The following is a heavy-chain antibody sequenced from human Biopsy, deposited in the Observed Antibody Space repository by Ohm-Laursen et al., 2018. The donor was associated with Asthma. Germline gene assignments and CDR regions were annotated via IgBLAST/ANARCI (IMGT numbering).Heavy chain of an antibody. CDR1: GFTFSSYG. D-gene: IGHD6-19*01. CDR3: AKEGVAGTHIED. Sequence: SLRLSCAASGFTFSSYGVHWVRQAPGKGLEWVAVISYDGSNKYYADSVKGRFTISRDNSKNTLYLQMNSLRAEDTAVYYCAKEGVAGTHIEDWGQGTLVTVSS. V-gene: IGHV3-30*18. J-gene: IGHJ4*02. CDR2: ISYDGSNK.